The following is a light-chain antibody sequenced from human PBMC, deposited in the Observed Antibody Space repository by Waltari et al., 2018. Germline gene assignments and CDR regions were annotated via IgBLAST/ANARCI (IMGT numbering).Light chain of an antibody. CDR3: QQYDISPLT. CDR1: QTVRPTY. Sequence: EIGLTQSPGTLSLSPGERATLSCRASQTVRPTYLAWYQQKPGQAPTLLIYGASSRATGIPDRFSGSGSRTDFSLTISSLEPEDFAVYYCQQYDISPLTFGGGTKVEIK. J-gene: IGKJ4*01. V-gene: IGKV3-20*01. CDR2: GAS.